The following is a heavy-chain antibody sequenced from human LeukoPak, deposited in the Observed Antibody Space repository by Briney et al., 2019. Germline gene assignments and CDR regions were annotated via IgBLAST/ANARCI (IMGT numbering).Heavy chain of an antibody. CDR2: IIPILGIA. Sequence: ASVKVSCKASGGTFSSYAISWVRQAPGQGLEWMGRIIPILGIANYAQKFQGRVTITADKSTSTAYMELSSLRSEDTAVYYCARDLDGYSSGPRSAYGMDVWGQGTTVTVSS. V-gene: IGHV1-69*04. CDR3: ARDLDGYSSGPRSAYGMDV. J-gene: IGHJ6*02. D-gene: IGHD6-19*01. CDR1: GGTFSSYA.